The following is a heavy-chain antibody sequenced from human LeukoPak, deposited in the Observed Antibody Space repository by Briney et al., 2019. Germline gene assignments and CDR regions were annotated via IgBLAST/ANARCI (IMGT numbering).Heavy chain of an antibody. V-gene: IGHV1-46*01. J-gene: IGHJ4*02. Sequence: ASVKVSCKASGYTFTSYYMHWVRQAPGQGLEWMGIINPSGGSTSYAQQSQGRVTMTRDTSTSTVYMELSSLRSEDTAVYYCARDNLQQLEGDYFDYWGQGTLVTVSS. CDR2: INPSGGST. CDR3: ARDNLQQLEGDYFDY. CDR1: GYTFTSYY. D-gene: IGHD6-13*01.